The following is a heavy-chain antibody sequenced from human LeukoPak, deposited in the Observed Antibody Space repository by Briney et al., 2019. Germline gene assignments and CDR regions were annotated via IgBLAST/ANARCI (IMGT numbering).Heavy chain of an antibody. Sequence: GGSLRLSCAASGFTFSSYWMSWVRQAPGKGLEWVANIKQDGSEKYYVDSVKGRFTISRDNAKNSLYLQMNSLRAEDTAVYYCAGDSGAYYGSSGSGYWGQGTLVTVSS. J-gene: IGHJ4*02. D-gene: IGHD3-22*01. V-gene: IGHV3-7*01. CDR3: AGDSGAYYGSSGSGY. CDR1: GFTFSSYW. CDR2: IKQDGSEK.